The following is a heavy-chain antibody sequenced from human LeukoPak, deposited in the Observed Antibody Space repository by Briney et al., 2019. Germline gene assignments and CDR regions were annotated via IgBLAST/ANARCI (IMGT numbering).Heavy chain of an antibody. V-gene: IGHV4-59*01. J-gene: IGHJ6*03. CDR1: GGSISSYY. CDR2: IYYSGST. CDR3: ARGPYSYYMDV. D-gene: IGHD2-21*01. Sequence: SETLSLTCTVSGGSISSYYYNWIRQPPGKGLEWIGYIYYSGSTNYNPSLKRRVTISVDTSKNQFSLKLSSVTAADTAVYYCARGPYSYYMDVWGQGTTVTVSS.